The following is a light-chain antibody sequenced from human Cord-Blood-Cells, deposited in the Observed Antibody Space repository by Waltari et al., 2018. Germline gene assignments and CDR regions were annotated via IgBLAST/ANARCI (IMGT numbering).Light chain of an antibody. CDR2: GAS. V-gene: IGKV3-20*01. Sequence: EIVLTQSPGTLSLSPGERATLSCRASQSVSSSYLALYQQKPCQAPRLLIYGASSRATGIPDRFSGSGSGTDFTLTISRLEPEDFAVYYCQQYGSSPMYSFGQGTKLEIK. CDR1: QSVSSSY. CDR3: QQYGSSPMYS. J-gene: IGKJ2*03.